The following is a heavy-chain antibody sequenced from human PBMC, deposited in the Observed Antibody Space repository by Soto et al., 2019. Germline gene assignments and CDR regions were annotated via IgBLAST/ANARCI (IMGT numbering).Heavy chain of an antibody. Sequence: PGGSLRLSCAASGFTFSSYGSYAMHWVRQAPGKGLEWVALIWLDGSNEYYADSVKGRFTISRDNSKNTLYLQMNSLRAEDTAVYYCAKVLYLEWLMQPNYYYGMDVWGQGTTVTVSS. J-gene: IGHJ6*02. CDR2: IWLDGSNE. CDR3: AKVLYLEWLMQPNYYYGMDV. V-gene: IGHV3-30*02. D-gene: IGHD3-3*01. CDR1: GFTFSSYGSYA.